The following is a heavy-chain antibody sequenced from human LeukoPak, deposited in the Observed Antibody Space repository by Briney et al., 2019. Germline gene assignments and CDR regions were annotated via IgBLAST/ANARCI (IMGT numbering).Heavy chain of an antibody. Sequence: ASVKVSCKASGYTFTGYYLHWVRQAPGLGLEWMGWINPNSGDTNYAQNFQGRVTMTRDTSISTAYMELSRLRSDDTAVYYCARVPGGHSGSPFGYWGQGTLVTVSS. D-gene: IGHD1-26*01. CDR2: INPNSGDT. CDR1: GYTFTGYY. CDR3: ARVPGGHSGSPFGY. V-gene: IGHV1-2*02. J-gene: IGHJ4*02.